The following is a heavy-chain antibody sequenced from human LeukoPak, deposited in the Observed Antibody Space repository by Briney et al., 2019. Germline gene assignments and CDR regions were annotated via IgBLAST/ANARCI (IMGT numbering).Heavy chain of an antibody. V-gene: IGHV3-23*01. CDR1: GFTFSSYA. CDR2: ISGSGGST. D-gene: IGHD4-23*01. J-gene: IGHJ4*02. CDR3: AKDMQYLLYGGNSGGFDY. Sequence: PGGSLRLSCAASGFTFSSYAMSWVRQAPGKGLEWVSAISGSGGSTYYADSVKGRFTISRDNSKNTLYLQMNSLRAEDTAVYYCAKDMQYLLYGGNSGGFDYWGQGTLVTVSS.